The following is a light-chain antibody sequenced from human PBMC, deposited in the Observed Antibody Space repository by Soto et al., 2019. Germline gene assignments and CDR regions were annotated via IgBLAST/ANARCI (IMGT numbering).Light chain of an antibody. CDR2: DAS. CDR1: QSISNW. CDR3: QQYSSFSPQT. Sequence: DIQMTQSPSTLSASVGDIVTITCRASQSISNWLAWFQQKPGKAPKLLIFDASTLEGGVPSRFSGSGSGTEFTLTISSLQPDDFATYYCQQYSSFSPQTFGQGTKVEIK. J-gene: IGKJ1*01. V-gene: IGKV1-5*01.